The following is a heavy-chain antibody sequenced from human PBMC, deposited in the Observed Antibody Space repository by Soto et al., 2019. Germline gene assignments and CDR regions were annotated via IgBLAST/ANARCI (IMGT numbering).Heavy chain of an antibody. D-gene: IGHD3-3*01. CDR3: ARVVVVPAAISTGGVLRLLEWFP. V-gene: IGHV1-69*13. CDR1: GGTFSSYA. Sequence: SVKVSCKASGGTFSSYAISWVRQAPGQGLEWMGGIIPIFGTANYAQKFQGRVTITADESTSTAYMELSSLRSEDTAVYYCARVVVVPAAISTGGVLRLLEWFPWGQGTLVTVSS. J-gene: IGHJ5*02. CDR2: IIPIFGTA.